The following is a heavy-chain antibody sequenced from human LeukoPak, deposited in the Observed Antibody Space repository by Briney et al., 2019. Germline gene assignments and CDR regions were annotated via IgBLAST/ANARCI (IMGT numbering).Heavy chain of an antibody. Sequence: PSETLSLTCTVSGGSMSGYYWSRIRQPPGKGLEWIGYIFYSGSTTYNPPLKSRVTISQDTSKNQVSLMLSSVTAADTAVYYCARALQNYYYGMDVWGQGTSVTVSS. CDR2: IFYSGST. CDR3: ARALQNYYYGMDV. J-gene: IGHJ6*02. CDR1: GGSMSGYY. V-gene: IGHV4-59*01.